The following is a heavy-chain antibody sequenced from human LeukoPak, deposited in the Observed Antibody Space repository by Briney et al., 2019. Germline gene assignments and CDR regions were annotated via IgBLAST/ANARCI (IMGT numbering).Heavy chain of an antibody. J-gene: IGHJ4*02. CDR3: ARGPRPDSGYPLGGGYSYGYYY. V-gene: IGHV4-59*01. D-gene: IGHD5-18*01. CDR1: GGSISSYY. Sequence: SETLSLTCTVSGGSISSYYWSWIRQPPGKELEWIGYIYYSGSTNYNPSLKSRVTISVDTSKNQFSLKLSSVTAADTAVYYCARGPRPDSGYPLGGGYSYGYYYWGQGTLVTVSS. CDR2: IYYSGST.